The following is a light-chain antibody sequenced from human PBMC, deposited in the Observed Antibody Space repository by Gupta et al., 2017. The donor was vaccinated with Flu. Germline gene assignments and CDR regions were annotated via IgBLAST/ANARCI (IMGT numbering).Light chain of an antibody. CDR2: EVS. J-gene: IGLJ1*01. Sequence: QSALTQPPSVSGSPGQSVTISCTGTSSDVGTYNRVSWYQQPPGTAPKLMIYEVSNRPSGVPDRFSASKSGNTASLTISGLQGEDDAYYYCTSYTSSSTDVFGTGTKVTVL. CDR3: TSYTSSSTDV. CDR1: SSDVGTYNR. V-gene: IGLV2-18*02.